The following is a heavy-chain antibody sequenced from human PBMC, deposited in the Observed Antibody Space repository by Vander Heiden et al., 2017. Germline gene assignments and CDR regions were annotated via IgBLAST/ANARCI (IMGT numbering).Heavy chain of an antibody. D-gene: IGHD6-13*01. V-gene: IGHV4-59*08. CDR1: GGSISSYY. J-gene: IGHJ5*02. Sequence: QVQLQESGPGLVKPSETLSLTCTVSGGSISSYYWSWIRQPPGKGLEWIGYIYYSGSTNYNPSLKSRVTISVDTSKNQFSLKLSSVTAADTAVYYCARHKYSSSWYPNWFDPWGQGTLVTVSS. CDR3: ARHKYSSSWYPNWFDP. CDR2: IYYSGST.